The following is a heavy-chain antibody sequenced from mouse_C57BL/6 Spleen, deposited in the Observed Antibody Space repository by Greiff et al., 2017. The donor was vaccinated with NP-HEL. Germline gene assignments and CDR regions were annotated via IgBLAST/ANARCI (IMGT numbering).Heavy chain of an antibody. CDR3: ARVRGSPQHFDV. CDR2: INYDGSST. J-gene: IGHJ1*03. V-gene: IGHV5-16*01. Sequence: EVRLVESEGGLVQPGSSMKLSCTASGFTFSDYYMAWVRQVPEKGLEWVANINYDGSSTYYLDSLKSRFIISRDNAKNILYLQMSSLKSEDTATYYCARVRGSPQHFDVWGTGTTVTVSS. CDR1: GFTFSDYY. D-gene: IGHD1-1*02.